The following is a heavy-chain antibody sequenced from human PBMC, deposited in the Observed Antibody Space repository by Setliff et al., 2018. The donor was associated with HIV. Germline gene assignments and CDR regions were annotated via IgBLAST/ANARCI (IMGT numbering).Heavy chain of an antibody. CDR1: RYTFINYY. CDR2: INPNSGGT. Sequence: ASVKVSCKASRYTFINYYMHWVRQAPGQGLEWMGWINPNSGGTNCAQNFQGRVTITRDTSISTAYMEVSRLRSDDTAVYYCARGLGGGLEGSDYMDVWGKGTTVTVS. CDR3: ARGLGGGLEGSDYMDV. D-gene: IGHD2-15*01. J-gene: IGHJ6*03. V-gene: IGHV1-2*02.